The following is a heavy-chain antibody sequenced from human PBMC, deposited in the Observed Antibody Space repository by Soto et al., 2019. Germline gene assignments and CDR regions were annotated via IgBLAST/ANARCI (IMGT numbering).Heavy chain of an antibody. CDR2: ISSSSSTI. Sequence: GGSLRLSCAASGFTLSSYSMNWVRQAPGKGLEWVSYISSSSSTIYYADSVKGRFTISRDNAKNSLYLQMNSLRAEDTAVYYCARAPAGDYYYYYMDVWGKGTTVTVSS. CDR3: ARAPAGDYYYYYMDV. D-gene: IGHD2-2*01. V-gene: IGHV3-48*01. CDR1: GFTLSSYS. J-gene: IGHJ6*03.